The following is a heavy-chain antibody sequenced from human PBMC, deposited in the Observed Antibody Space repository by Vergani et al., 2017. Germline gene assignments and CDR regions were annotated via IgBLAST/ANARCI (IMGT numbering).Heavy chain of an antibody. CDR1: GGSISSNY. D-gene: IGHD2-21*02. CDR2: IYYSGNT. V-gene: IGHV4-59*01. J-gene: IGHJ3*02. Sequence: QVQLQESGPGLVKPSETLSLTCTASGGSISSNYWSWSRRPPGKGLEWIGYIYYSGNTNYNSSLKSRVTISVDTSKNQFSLKLSSVTAADTAVYYCARNPYCGGDCYADAFDIWGQGTMVTVSS. CDR3: ARNPYCGGDCYADAFDI.